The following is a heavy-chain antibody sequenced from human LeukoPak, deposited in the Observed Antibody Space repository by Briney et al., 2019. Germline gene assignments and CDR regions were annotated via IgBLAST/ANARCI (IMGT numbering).Heavy chain of an antibody. Sequence: GGSLRLSCAASGFTFSSYAMSWVRQAPGKGLEWVSAISGSGGSTYYADSVKGRFTISRDNSKNTLYLQMNSVRAEDTAVYYCAKDPKSGYDFWSGYYPPHYFDYWGQGTLVTVSS. V-gene: IGHV3-23*01. CDR1: GFTFSSYA. D-gene: IGHD3-3*01. CDR2: ISGSGGST. J-gene: IGHJ4*02. CDR3: AKDPKSGYDFWSGYYPPHYFDY.